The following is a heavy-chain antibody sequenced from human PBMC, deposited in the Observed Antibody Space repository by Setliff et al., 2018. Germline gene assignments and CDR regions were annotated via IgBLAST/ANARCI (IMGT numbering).Heavy chain of an antibody. V-gene: IGHV4-38-2*01. CDR1: GVSINSGHY. J-gene: IGHJ3*02. CDR2: MSHRGRT. Sequence: KPSETLSLTCGVSGVSINSGHYWGWIRQPPGKGLEWIVTMSHRGRTYYNPSLESRVTMSLDTSKNQFSLRLTYVAAADTAVYYCATPRRDDLDTPFDTFDIWGQGTMVTVSS. D-gene: IGHD3-3*01. CDR3: ATPRRDDLDTPFDTFDI.